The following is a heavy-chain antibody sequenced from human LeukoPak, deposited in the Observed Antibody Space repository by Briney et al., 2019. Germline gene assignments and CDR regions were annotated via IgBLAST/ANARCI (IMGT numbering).Heavy chain of an antibody. V-gene: IGHV3-23*01. CDR1: GFTFSSYA. J-gene: IGHJ4*02. CDR3: AKSPDYDFWSADPADY. D-gene: IGHD3-3*01. Sequence: GESLRLSCAASGFTFSSYAMSWVRQAPGKGLEWVSAISGSGGSTYYADSVKGRFTISRDNSKNTLYLQMNSLRAEDTAVYYCAKSPDYDFWSADPADYWGQGTLVTVSS. CDR2: ISGSGGST.